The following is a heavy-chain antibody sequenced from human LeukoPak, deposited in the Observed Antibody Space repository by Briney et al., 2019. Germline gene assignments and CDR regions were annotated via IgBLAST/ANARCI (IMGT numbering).Heavy chain of an antibody. Sequence: PSETLSLTCTVSGYSISSGYYWGWIRQPPGKGLEWIGTIYYSGSTNYNPSLKSRVTISVDTSKNQFSLKLSSVTAADTAVYYCARETSQKGAHYMDVWGKGTTVTISS. CDR1: GYSISSGYY. J-gene: IGHJ6*03. CDR3: ARETSQKGAHYMDV. V-gene: IGHV4-38-2*02. CDR2: IYYSGST. D-gene: IGHD3-16*01.